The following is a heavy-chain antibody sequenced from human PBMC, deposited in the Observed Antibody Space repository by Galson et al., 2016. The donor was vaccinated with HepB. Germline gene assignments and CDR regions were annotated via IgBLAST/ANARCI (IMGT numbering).Heavy chain of an antibody. V-gene: IGHV3-30-3*01. CDR2: ISHDGNTK. Sequence: SLRLSCAASGFTFSNYAMHWVRQAPGKGLEWVAVISHDGNTKYYTDSVEGRFTISRDNSKNTLYLGMNSLRPEDTAVYYCARVKVPGTEGLQHWGQGTLVTVSS. CDR3: ARVKVPGTEGLQH. CDR1: GFTFSNYA. J-gene: IGHJ1*01. D-gene: IGHD3/OR15-3a*01.